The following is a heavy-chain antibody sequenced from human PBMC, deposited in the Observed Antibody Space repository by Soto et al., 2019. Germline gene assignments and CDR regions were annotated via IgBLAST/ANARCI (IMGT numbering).Heavy chain of an antibody. V-gene: IGHV1-2*04. D-gene: IGHD3-9*01. CDR2: INPNSGGT. CDR1: GYTFTGYY. CDR3: ARGLPLRYFDHGSNLGDY. Sequence: ASVKVSCKASGYTFTGYYMHWVRQAPGQGLEWMGWINPNSGGTNYAQKFQGWVTMTRDTSISTAYMELSRLRSDDTAVYYCARGLPLRYFDHGSNLGDYWGQGTLVTVSS. J-gene: IGHJ4*02.